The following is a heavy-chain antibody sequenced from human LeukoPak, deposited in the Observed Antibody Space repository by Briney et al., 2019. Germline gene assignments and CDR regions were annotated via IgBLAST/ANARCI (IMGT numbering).Heavy chain of an antibody. CDR3: ARMGCSSTSCWWFGP. CDR1: GGSVSSGSYY. Sequence: KPSETLSLTCTVSGGSVSSGSYYWSWIRQPPGKGLEWIGYIYYSGSTSYNPSLKSRVTISVDTSKNQFSLKLTSVTAADTAVYYCARMGCSSTSCWWFGPWGQGTLVTVSS. CDR2: IYYSGST. D-gene: IGHD2-2*01. V-gene: IGHV4-61*01. J-gene: IGHJ5*02.